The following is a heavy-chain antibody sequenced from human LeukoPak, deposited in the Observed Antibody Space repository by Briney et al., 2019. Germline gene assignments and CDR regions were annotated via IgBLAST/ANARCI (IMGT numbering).Heavy chain of an antibody. CDR2: INNDGSRT. J-gene: IGHJ4*02. Sequence: GGSLRLSCAASGFTFSSYWMHWVRQAPGKGLVWVSRINNDGSRTNYADSVKGRFTISRDNAKNTMYLQMNSLRAEDTAVYYCILVGAITQPPDYWGQGTLVTVSS. CDR3: ILVGAITQPPDY. D-gene: IGHD1-26*01. CDR1: GFTFSSYW. V-gene: IGHV3-74*01.